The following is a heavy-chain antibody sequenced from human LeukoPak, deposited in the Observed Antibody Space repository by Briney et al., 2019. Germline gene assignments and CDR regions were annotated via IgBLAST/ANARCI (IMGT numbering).Heavy chain of an antibody. CDR1: GGSFSGYY. CDR3: ARGKQQLPHKRFFDY. J-gene: IGHJ4*02. V-gene: IGHV4-34*01. Sequence: PWETLSLTCAVYGGSFSGYYWSWIRQPTGKGLEWIGEINHSGSTNYNPSLKSRVTISVDTSKNQFSLKLSSVTAADTAVYYCARGKQQLPHKRFFDYWGQGTLVTVSS. D-gene: IGHD6-13*01. CDR2: INHSGST.